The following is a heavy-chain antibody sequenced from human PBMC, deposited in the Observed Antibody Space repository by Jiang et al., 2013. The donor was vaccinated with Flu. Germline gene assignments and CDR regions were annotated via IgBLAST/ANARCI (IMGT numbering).Heavy chain of an antibody. CDR2: INHSGST. J-gene: IGHJ6*02. CDR3: ARASGYHYYYYYGMDV. Sequence: LLKPSETLSLTCAVYGGSFSGYYWSWIRQPPGKGLEWIGEINHSGSTNYNPSLKSRVTISVDTSKNQFSLKLSSVTAADTAVYYCARASGYHYYYYYGMDVWGQGDHGHRLL. D-gene: IGHD3-22*01. V-gene: IGHV4-34*01. CDR1: GGSFSGYY.